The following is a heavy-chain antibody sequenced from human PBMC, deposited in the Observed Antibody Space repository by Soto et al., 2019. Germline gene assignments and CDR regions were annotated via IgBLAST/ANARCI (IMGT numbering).Heavy chain of an antibody. J-gene: IGHJ6*03. CDR2: IYYSGST. CDR1: GGSISSSSYY. CDR3: ARSNSNGYSYGYYYYYYMDV. D-gene: IGHD5-18*01. Sequence: SETLSLTCTVSGGSISSSSYYWGWIRQPPGKGLEWIGSIYYSGSTYYNPSLKSRVTISVDTSKNQFSLKLSSVTAADTAVYYCARSNSNGYSYGYYYYYYMDVWGKGTTVTVSS. V-gene: IGHV4-39*01.